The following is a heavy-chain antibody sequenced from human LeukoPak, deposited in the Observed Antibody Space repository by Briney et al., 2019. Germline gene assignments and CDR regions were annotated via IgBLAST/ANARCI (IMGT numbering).Heavy chain of an antibody. CDR1: GGSISSGSYY. V-gene: IGHV4-39*01. CDR2: IYYSGST. J-gene: IGHJ5*02. CDR3: ASVYDDYYGSGSYYREPLFDP. Sequence: SETLSLTCTVSGGSISSGSYYWGWIRQPPGKGLEWIGSIYYSGSTYYNPSLKSRVTISVDTSKNQFSLKLSSVTAADTAVYYCASVYDDYYGSGSYYREPLFDPWGQGTLVTVSS. D-gene: IGHD3-10*01.